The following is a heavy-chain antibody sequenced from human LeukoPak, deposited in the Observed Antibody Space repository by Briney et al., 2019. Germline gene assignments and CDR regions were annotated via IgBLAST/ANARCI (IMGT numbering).Heavy chain of an antibody. D-gene: IGHD2-8*01. CDR1: GGSISSSSYY. CDR3: ARGRAYCTNGVCYFPFDY. CDR2: IYYSGST. J-gene: IGHJ4*02. V-gene: IGHV4-39*07. Sequence: PSETLSLTCTVSGGSISSSSYYWGWIRQPPGKGLEWIGSIYYSGSTNYNPSLKSRVTISVDTSKNQFSLKLSSVTAADTAVYYCARGRAYCTNGVCYFPFDYWGQGTLVTVSS.